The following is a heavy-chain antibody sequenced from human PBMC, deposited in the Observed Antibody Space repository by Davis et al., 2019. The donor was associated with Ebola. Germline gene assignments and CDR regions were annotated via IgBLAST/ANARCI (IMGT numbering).Heavy chain of an antibody. CDR2: ISNDGANK. Sequence: GESLKISCAASGFTFSSYAIHWVHQAPGKGLEWVTAISNDGANKYYADSVKGRFTISRDNSKNTLFIQMNSLRDEDTAVYYCAKEEDPYYFDSWGQGTLVTVSS. CDR3: AKEEDPYYFDS. CDR1: GFTFSSYA. J-gene: IGHJ4*02. V-gene: IGHV3-30*18.